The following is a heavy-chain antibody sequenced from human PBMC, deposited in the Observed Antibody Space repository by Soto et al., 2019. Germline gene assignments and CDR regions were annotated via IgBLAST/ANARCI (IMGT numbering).Heavy chain of an antibody. Sequence: QVQLQQWGAGLLKPSEPLSLTCAVYGGSFSGYYWSWIRQPPGKGLEWIGEINHSGSTNYTPSLKSRVTISVDTSKNQFSLKLSSVPAADTAVYYCAREGDIVVVPADHRSGRFDYWGQGTLVTVSS. D-gene: IGHD2-2*01. CDR3: AREGDIVVVPADHRSGRFDY. J-gene: IGHJ4*02. V-gene: IGHV4-34*01. CDR2: INHSGST. CDR1: GGSFSGYY.